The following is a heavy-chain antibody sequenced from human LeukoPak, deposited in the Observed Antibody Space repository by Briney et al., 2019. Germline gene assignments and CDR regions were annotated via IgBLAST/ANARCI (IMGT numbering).Heavy chain of an antibody. D-gene: IGHD1-26*01. CDR3: ARQGGRYGWAWYLDL. CDR1: GGSMNTYY. J-gene: IGHJ2*01. Sequence: PSETLSLTCTVSGGSMNTYYWTWIRQPPGKGLEWIAYIHYTGTAYYNPSLKRRLTVSVDSSKNHLSLKLTSVTAADTAVYYCARQGGRYGWAWYLDLWGRGTLVSVSS. CDR2: IHYTGTA. V-gene: IGHV4-59*08.